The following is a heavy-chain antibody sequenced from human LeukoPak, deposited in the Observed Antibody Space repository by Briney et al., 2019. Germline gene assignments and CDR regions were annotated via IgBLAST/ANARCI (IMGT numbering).Heavy chain of an antibody. V-gene: IGHV3-7*03. CDR1: GFALSSHW. J-gene: IGHJ6*02. CDR2: VNRDGSET. CDR3: ARNNGMDV. Sequence: GGSLRLSCAASGFALSSHWMTWVRQVPGRGPEWVANVNRDGSETYYLDSVKGRFTISKDNAKNSLYLQMNSLRAEDTALYHCARNNGMDVWGQGTTVIDSS.